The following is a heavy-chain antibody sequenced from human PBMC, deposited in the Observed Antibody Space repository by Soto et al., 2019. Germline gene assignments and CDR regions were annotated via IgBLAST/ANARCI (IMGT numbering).Heavy chain of an antibody. V-gene: IGHV4-59*01. J-gene: IGHJ4*02. D-gene: IGHD6-13*01. CDR2: INYSGRT. CDR1: GGSISTYY. CDR3: ARYAGSSWFDY. Sequence: SETLSLTCTVSGGSISTYYWSWIRQPPGKGLEWIGYINYSGRTNYNPSLKSRVTMSLDTSKNQFSLKLRSVTAADTALFYCARYAGSSWFDYWGQGTLVTVS.